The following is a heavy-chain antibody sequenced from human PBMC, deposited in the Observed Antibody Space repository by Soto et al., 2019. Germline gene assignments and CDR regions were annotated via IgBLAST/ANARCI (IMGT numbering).Heavy chain of an antibody. CDR3: TRDEGGSYYNRFNP. CDR1: TFSSYS. Sequence: EVQLVESGGGLVKPGESLRLSCTFTFSSYSLNWVRQAPGKGLEWVSSISSGSAYIKYADSVKGRFTNSRDNANNLLYHRMSSLRVDDSAVYYCTRDEGGSYYNRFNPGGQGTLVTVSS. J-gene: IGHJ5*02. CDR2: ISSGSAYI. V-gene: IGHV3-21*01. D-gene: IGHD1-26*01.